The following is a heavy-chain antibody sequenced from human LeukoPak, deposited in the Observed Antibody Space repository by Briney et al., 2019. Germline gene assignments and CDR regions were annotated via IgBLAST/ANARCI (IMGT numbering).Heavy chain of an antibody. CDR2: IRRDGSVK. Sequence: GSPRLSRAASGFSLETFRMSWVPQAPGKGLEWVSNIRRDGSVKYYMDTVKSRFTTSRDNAKNTLYLHINNLRADDPAVYYCASETAPIAAAGTQAVYYGMVVWGQGTTVTVSS. V-gene: IGHV3-7*04. CDR3: ASETAPIAAAGTQAVYYGMVV. J-gene: IGHJ6*02. CDR1: GFSLETFR. D-gene: IGHD6-13*01.